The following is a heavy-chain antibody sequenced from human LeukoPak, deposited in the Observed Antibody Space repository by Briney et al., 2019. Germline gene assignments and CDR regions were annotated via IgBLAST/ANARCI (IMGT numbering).Heavy chain of an antibody. V-gene: IGHV4-4*02. CDR3: AGSPIGYGMDV. Sequence: SETLSLTCAVSGGSISNENWWGWVRRPPGKGLEWIGEIYHSGSTNYIPSLKSQVTISVDKSKNQFSLKLTSVIAADTAVYYCAGSPIGYGMDVWGQGTTVTVSS. CDR1: GGSISNENW. CDR2: IYHSGST. J-gene: IGHJ6*02.